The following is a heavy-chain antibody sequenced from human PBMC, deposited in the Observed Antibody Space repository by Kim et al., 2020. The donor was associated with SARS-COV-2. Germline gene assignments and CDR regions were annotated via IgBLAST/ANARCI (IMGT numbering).Heavy chain of an antibody. V-gene: IGHV4-59*01. Sequence: SETLSLTCTVSGGSISSYYWSWIRQPPGKGLEWIGYIYYSGSTNYNPSLKSRVTISVDTSKNQFSLKLSSVTAADTAVYYCARVGRVTPAFDYWGQGTLVTVSS. CDR3: ARVGRVTPAFDY. CDR2: IYYSGST. D-gene: IGHD4-4*01. CDR1: GGSISSYY. J-gene: IGHJ4*02.